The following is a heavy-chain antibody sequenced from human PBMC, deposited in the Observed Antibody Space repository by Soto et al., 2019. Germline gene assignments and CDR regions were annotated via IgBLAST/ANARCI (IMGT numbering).Heavy chain of an antibody. Sequence: EVQLVESGGGSVQPGRSLRLSCAASGFSFDDYGMHCVRQGPGKGLEWVSGISWNSGDIYYADSVKGRFTIYRDNAKRSLYLQMNSLRTEDTALYYCAKDNDLDRDGPFDYWGQGILVTVSS. CDR3: AKDNDLDRDGPFDY. CDR1: GFSFDDYG. J-gene: IGHJ4*02. CDR2: ISWNSGDI. D-gene: IGHD2-2*03. V-gene: IGHV3-9*01.